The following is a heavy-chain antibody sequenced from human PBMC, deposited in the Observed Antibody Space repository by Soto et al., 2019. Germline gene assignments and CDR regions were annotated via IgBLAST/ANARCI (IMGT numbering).Heavy chain of an antibody. CDR2: ISAYNGNT. CDR3: AREGYSSGWCLFGY. V-gene: IGHV1-18*04. J-gene: IGHJ4*02. Sequence: ASVKVSCKASGYTFPSYGISWVRQAPGQGLEWMGWISAYNGNTNYAQKLQGRVTMTTDTSTSTAYIELRSLRSDDTAVYYCAREGYSSGWCLFGYWGQGTLVTVSS. D-gene: IGHD6-19*01. CDR1: GYTFPSYG.